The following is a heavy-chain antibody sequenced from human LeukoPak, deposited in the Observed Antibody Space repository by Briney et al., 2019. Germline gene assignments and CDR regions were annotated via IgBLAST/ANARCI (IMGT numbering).Heavy chain of an antibody. CDR2: IYSGDSS. J-gene: IGHJ4*02. CDR1: GFTFSSYS. V-gene: IGHV3-66*01. Sequence: GGSLRLSCAASGFTFSSYSMNWVRQAPGKGLEWVSVIYSGDSSYYTDSVKARFTISRDNSNNTLCLQMNSLRAEDTAVYYCVITVAGIDYWGQGTLVTVSS. CDR3: VITVAGIDY. D-gene: IGHD6-19*01.